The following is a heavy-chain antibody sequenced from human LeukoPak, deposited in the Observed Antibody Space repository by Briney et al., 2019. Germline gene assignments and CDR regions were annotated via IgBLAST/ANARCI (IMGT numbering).Heavy chain of an antibody. CDR2: IRGSGGST. V-gene: IGHV3-23*01. Sequence: GGSLRLSCAASGFTFSSYAMSWVRQAPGKGLEWVSAIRGSGGSTYYADSVKGRFTISRDNSKNTLYLQMNSLRAEDTAVYYCAKSWSGYFNYYMDVWGKGTTVTVSS. CDR3: AKSWSGYFNYYMDV. D-gene: IGHD3-3*01. CDR1: GFTFSSYA. J-gene: IGHJ6*03.